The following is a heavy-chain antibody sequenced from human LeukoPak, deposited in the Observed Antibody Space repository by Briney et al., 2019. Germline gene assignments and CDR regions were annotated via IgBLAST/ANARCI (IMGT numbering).Heavy chain of an antibody. V-gene: IGHV1-3*01. CDR3: ARGVLNYYYYGMDV. D-gene: IGHD5/OR15-5a*01. CDR2: IHAGNGNT. Sequence: ASVKVSCKSSGFTFGTYAIQWVRQAPGQSLEWMGWIHAGNGNTKYSPNVQGRVTISRDTSASTAYMELSRLRSDDTAVYYCARGVLNYYYYGMDVWGKGTTVTVSS. J-gene: IGHJ6*04. CDR1: GFTFGTYA.